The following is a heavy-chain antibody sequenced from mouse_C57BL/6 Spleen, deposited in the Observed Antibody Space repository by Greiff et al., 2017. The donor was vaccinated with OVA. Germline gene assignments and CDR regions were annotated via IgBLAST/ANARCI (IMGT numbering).Heavy chain of an antibody. V-gene: IGHV1-52*01. Sequence: QVQLQQPGAELVRPGSSVKLSCKASGYTFTSYWMHWVKQRPIQGLEWIGNIDPSDSETHYNQKFKDKATLTVDKSSSTAYMQLSSLTAEDSAVYYDARHNYDGFFAYWGQGTLVTVSA. D-gene: IGHD2-12*01. CDR3: ARHNYDGFFAY. CDR1: GYTFTSYW. J-gene: IGHJ3*01. CDR2: IDPSDSET.